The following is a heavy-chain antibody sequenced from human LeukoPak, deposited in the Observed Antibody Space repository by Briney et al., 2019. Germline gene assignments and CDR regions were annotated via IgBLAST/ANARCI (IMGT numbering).Heavy chain of an antibody. D-gene: IGHD1-26*01. CDR3: GRDWSGSYSWARFYYYGMDV. V-gene: IGHV1-18*01. J-gene: IGHJ6*02. CDR2: SSADNGNT. Sequence: ASVKVSCKASGYSFINYGGSWVRQAPGQGLEWMGWSSADNGNTNYAQKLQGRVTMTTDTSTSTAYMELRSLRSDDTAVYYCGRDWSGSYSWARFYYYGMDVWGQGATVTVSS. CDR1: GYSFINYG.